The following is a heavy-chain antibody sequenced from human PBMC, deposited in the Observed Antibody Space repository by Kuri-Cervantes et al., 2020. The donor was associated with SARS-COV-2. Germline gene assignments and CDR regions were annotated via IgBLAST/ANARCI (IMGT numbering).Heavy chain of an antibody. J-gene: IGHJ4*02. Sequence: SVKVSCKASGGTFSSYAISWVRQAPGQGLEWMGGIIPIFGTTIYAEKFRGRVTLTADRSINTAYMELSSLRSEDTAVYYCARPYCSITTCYDGTFDSWGQGTLVTVSS. CDR3: ARPYCSITTCYDGTFDS. D-gene: IGHD2-2*01. V-gene: IGHV1-69*06. CDR1: GGTFSSYA. CDR2: IIPIFGTT.